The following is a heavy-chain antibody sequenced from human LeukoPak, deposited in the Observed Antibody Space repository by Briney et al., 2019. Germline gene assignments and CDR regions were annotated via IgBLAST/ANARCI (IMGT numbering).Heavy chain of an antibody. CDR2: IYYSGRT. V-gene: IGHV4-59*01. CDR3: ARDAPVASRYYGMDV. J-gene: IGHJ6*02. Sequence: SETLSLTCTVSGGSISSYYWSWIRQPPGKGLEWIGYIYYSGRTNYNPSLKSRVTISVDTSKNQFSLKLSSVTAADTAVYYCARDAPVASRYYGMDVWGQGTTVTVSS. D-gene: IGHD2-2*01. CDR1: GGSISSYY.